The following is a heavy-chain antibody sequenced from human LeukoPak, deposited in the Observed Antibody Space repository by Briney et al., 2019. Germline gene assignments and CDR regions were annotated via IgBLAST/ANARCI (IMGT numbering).Heavy chain of an antibody. J-gene: IGHJ4*02. CDR3: ARHFLRSSGSY. V-gene: IGHV3-53*01. Sequence: GGSLRLSCAASGFTVSNNYMSWVRQAPGKGLEWVSVIYSGGNIYYADSVKGRFTISRDNSKNTLYLQMNSLRAEDTDVYYCARHFLRSSGSYWGQGTLVTVSS. D-gene: IGHD3-22*01. CDR2: IYSGGNI. CDR1: GFTVSNNY.